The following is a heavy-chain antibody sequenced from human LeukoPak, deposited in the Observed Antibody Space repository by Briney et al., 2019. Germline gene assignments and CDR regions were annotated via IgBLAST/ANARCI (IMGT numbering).Heavy chain of an antibody. V-gene: IGHV3-33*06. CDR3: AKTHYYYYYYMDV. CDR1: GITLSNYG. Sequence: GGSLRLSCVVSGITLSNYGMSWVRQAPGKGLEWVAVIWYDGSNKYYADSVKGRFTISRDNSKNTLYLQMNSLRAEDTAVYYCAKTHYYYYYYMDVWGKGTTVTVSS. CDR2: IWYDGSNK. J-gene: IGHJ6*03.